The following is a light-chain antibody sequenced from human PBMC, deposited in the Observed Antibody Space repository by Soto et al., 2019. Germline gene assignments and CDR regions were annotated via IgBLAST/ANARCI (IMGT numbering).Light chain of an antibody. CDR2: KAS. Sequence: DIQITQSPSTLPGSEGDRVTITCLDSLTSTSWSAWYQQKPEKAPKLLIYKASTVKSGVPSMISGSASRTEFTLTISSLQPDDFATYYCQHYNSYSAAFGQGTKVDIK. J-gene: IGKJ1*01. CDR1: LTSTSW. CDR3: QHYNSYSAA. V-gene: IGKV1-5*03.